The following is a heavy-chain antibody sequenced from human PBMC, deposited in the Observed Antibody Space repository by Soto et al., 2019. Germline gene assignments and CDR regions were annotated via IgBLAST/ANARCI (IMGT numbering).Heavy chain of an antibody. CDR1: GGTFSSYA. CDR2: IIPIFGTA. D-gene: IGHD6-13*01. J-gene: IGHJ4*02. CDR3: ARDESYTSSWTCSY. Sequence: SVKVSCKASGGTFSSYAISWVRQAPGQGLEWMGGIIPIFGTANYAQKFQGRVTITADESTSTAYMELSSLRSEDTAVYYCARDESYTSSWTCSYWGQGTLVTVSS. V-gene: IGHV1-69*13.